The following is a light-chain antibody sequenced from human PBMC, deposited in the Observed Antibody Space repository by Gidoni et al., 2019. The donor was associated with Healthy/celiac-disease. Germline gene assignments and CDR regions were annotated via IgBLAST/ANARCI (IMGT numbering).Light chain of an antibody. Sequence: SYELTQPPAVSVPLGQTASITCSGDTLGDKYACWYQQKPGQSPVLVIYQDSKRPSGIPERFSGSNSGNTATLTISGTQAMDEADYYCQAWDSSNVVFGGGTKLTVL. J-gene: IGLJ2*01. CDR3: QAWDSSNVV. CDR1: TLGDKY. CDR2: QDS. V-gene: IGLV3-1*01.